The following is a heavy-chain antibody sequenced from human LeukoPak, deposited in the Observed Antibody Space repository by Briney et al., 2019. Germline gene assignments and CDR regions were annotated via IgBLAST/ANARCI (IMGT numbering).Heavy chain of an antibody. CDR3: AKYGYKSYWYFDL. V-gene: IGHV3-23*01. CDR2: ISGSGGST. CDR1: GFTISSYA. D-gene: IGHD5-24*01. J-gene: IGHJ2*01. Sequence: GGSLRLSCAASGFTISSYAMSWVRQAPGRGLEWVSTISGSGGSTYYADSVKGRFTISKDNSKNTLYLQMNSLRAEDTAVYYCAKYGYKSYWYFDLWGRGTLVTVSS.